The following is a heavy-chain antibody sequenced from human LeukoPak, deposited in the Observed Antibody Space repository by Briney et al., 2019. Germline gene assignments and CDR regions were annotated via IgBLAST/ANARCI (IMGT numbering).Heavy chain of an antibody. Sequence: ASVKVSCKASGYPFITYGINWVRQAPGQGLEWMGWISTDNGNTDYAQNLQGRVTMTTDTSTSTAYMEVRSLRSDDTAVYYCARAYSYGYGPLDYWGQGTLVTVSS. CDR2: ISTDNGNT. V-gene: IGHV1-18*01. CDR3: ARAYSYGYGPLDY. J-gene: IGHJ4*02. CDR1: GYPFITYG. D-gene: IGHD5-18*01.